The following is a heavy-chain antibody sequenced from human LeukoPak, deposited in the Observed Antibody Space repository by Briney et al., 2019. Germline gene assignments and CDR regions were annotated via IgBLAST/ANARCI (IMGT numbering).Heavy chain of an antibody. CDR2: IIPIFGTA. D-gene: IGHD5-18*01. V-gene: IGHV1-69*05. J-gene: IGHJ6*03. CDR3: ARAYGDTAMVTNYYYHMDV. Sequence: ASVKVSCKASGGTFSSYAISWVRQAPGQGLEWMGGIIPIFGTANYAQKFQGRVTITTDESTSTAYMELSSLRSEDTAVYYCARAYGDTAMVTNYYYHMDVWGKGTTVTVSS. CDR1: GGTFSSYA.